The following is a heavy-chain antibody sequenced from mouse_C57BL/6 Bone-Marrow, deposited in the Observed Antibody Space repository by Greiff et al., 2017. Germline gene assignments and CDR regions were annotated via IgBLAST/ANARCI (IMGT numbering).Heavy chain of an antibody. V-gene: IGHV1-53*01. Sequence: QVQLQQPGTELVKPGASVKLSCKASGYTFTSYWMHWVKQRPGQGLEWIGNINPSNGGTNYNEKFKSKATLAVDTSSSTAYMQLSSLTSEDSAVYYCARGGIYYYGSFDYWGQGTTLTVSS. CDR2: INPSNGGT. CDR1: GYTFTSYW. CDR3: ARGGIYYYGSFDY. J-gene: IGHJ2*01. D-gene: IGHD1-1*01.